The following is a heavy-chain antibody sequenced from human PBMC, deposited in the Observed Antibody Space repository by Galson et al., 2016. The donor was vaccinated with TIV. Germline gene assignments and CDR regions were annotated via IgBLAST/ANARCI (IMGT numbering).Heavy chain of an antibody. D-gene: IGHD2-2*01. CDR2: ISFNSGDK. CDR1: GFTFGDYA. J-gene: IGHJ3*02. CDR3: TKDIAHGDTSNFDAFDI. Sequence: SLRLSCAASGFTFGDYAMHWVRQVPGKGLEWVSGISFNSGDKGYADSVKGRFTISRDNAKNSLYLQMNSLRVEDMALYYCTKDIAHGDTSNFDAFDIWGRGTMVTVSS. V-gene: IGHV3-9*03.